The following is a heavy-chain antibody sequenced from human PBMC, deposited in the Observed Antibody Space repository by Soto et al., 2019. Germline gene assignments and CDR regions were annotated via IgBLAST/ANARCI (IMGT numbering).Heavy chain of an antibody. CDR2: IYHSGST. J-gene: IGHJ5*02. D-gene: IGHD2-15*01. V-gene: IGHV4-30-2*01. CDR1: GGSISSGGYS. CDR3: ARGSPYCSGGSCYIDP. Sequence: QLQLQESGSGLVKPSQTLSLTCAVSGGSISSGGYSWSWIRQPPGKGLEWLGYIYHSGSTYYNPSLKSRVTIAVDRSKNQFSLKLSSLTAADTAVYYCARGSPYCSGGSCYIDPWGQGTLVTVSS.